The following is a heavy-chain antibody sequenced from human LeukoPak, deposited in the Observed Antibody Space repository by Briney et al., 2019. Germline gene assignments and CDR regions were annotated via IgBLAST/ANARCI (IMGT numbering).Heavy chain of an antibody. CDR3: AKEGGCRYHSCAFDI. CDR2: IRYDGSNK. J-gene: IGHJ3*02. D-gene: IGHD2-15*01. Sequence: PGGSLRLSCAASGFTFSSYGIHWVRQAPGKGLEWVAFIRYDGSNKYYADSVKGRFTISRDNSKNTLYLQMNSLRAEDTAVYYCAKEGGCRYHSCAFDIWGQGTMVTVSS. CDR1: GFTFSSYG. V-gene: IGHV3-30*02.